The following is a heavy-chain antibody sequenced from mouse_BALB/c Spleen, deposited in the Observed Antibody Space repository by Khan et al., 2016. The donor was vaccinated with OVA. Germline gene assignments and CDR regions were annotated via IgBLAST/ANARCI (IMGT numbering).Heavy chain of an antibody. Sequence: QIQLVQSGPELKKPGETVRISCKASGYTFTTAGIQWVQKMPGKGLKWIGWINTHSGAPKYAEDFKGRFAFSLETSASTAYLQITNLKNEDTATYFCARGGAAYYRNDGGAMDYWGQGTSVTVSS. J-gene: IGHJ4*01. CDR2: INTHSGAP. CDR1: GYTFTTAG. V-gene: IGHV9-4*02. CDR3: ARGGAAYYRNDGGAMDY. D-gene: IGHD2-14*01.